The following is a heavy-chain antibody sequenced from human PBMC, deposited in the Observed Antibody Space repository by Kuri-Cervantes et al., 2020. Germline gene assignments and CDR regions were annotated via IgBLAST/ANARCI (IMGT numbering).Heavy chain of an antibody. Sequence: GGSLRLSCAASGFTFSSHSMHWVRQAPGEGLEWVSSISSSSSYIYYADSVKGRFTISRDNAKNSLYLQMDSLRAEDTAVYFCVRTYARKQMNYGSGRQDYYSYMDVWGKGTTVTVSS. CDR1: GFTFSSHS. J-gene: IGHJ6*03. CDR2: ISSSSSYI. CDR3: VRTYARKQMNYGSGRQDYYSYMDV. D-gene: IGHD3-10*01. V-gene: IGHV3-21*03.